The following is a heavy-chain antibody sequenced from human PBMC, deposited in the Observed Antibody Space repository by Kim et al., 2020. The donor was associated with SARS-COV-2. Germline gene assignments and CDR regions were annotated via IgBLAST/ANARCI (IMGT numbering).Heavy chain of an antibody. J-gene: IGHJ4*02. D-gene: IGHD1-26*01. Sequence: GGSLRLSCAASGFTFSSYGMHWVRQAPGKGLEWVAVIWYDGSNKYYADSVKGRFTISRDNSKNTLYLQMNSLRAEDTAVYYCARSLPLGPIDYWGQGTLVTVSS. CDR2: IWYDGSNK. V-gene: IGHV3-33*01. CDR3: ARSLPLGPIDY. CDR1: GFTFSSYG.